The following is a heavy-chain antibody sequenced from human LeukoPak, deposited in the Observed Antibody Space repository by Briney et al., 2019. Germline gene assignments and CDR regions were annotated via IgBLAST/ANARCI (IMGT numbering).Heavy chain of an antibody. CDR1: GFTFSSYW. J-gene: IGHJ4*02. CDR3: ARDRRIYDFWSGYYDNDY. Sequence: PGGSLRLSCAASGFTFSSYWMSWVRQAAGKGLEWVANIKPDGSEKYYVDSVKGRFTISRDNAKNSLYLQMNSLRAEDTAVYYCARDRRIYDFWSGYYDNDYWGQGTLDSVSS. D-gene: IGHD3-3*01. V-gene: IGHV3-7*01. CDR2: IKPDGSEK.